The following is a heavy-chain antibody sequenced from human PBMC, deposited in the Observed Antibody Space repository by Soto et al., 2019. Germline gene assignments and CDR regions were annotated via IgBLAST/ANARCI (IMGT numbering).Heavy chain of an antibody. D-gene: IGHD3-10*01. V-gene: IGHV1-8*01. CDR3: ATVYYYGSGGRSYWYFDL. Sequence: QVQLVQSGAEVKKPGASVKVSCKASGYTFTSYDINWVRQATGQGLEWMGWMNTNSGNTGYAQKFQGRVTMTRNTSISTAYMELSSLRSEDTAVYYCATVYYYGSGGRSYWYFDLWGRGTLVTVSS. CDR1: GYTFTSYD. CDR2: MNTNSGNT. J-gene: IGHJ2*01.